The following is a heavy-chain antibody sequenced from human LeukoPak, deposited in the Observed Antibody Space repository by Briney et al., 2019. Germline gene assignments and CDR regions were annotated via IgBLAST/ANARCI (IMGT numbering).Heavy chain of an antibody. CDR2: TYYRSKWNK. CDR1: GDIVSSNSAV. CDR3: ARGDIAFDY. Sequence: SQTLSLTCAVSGDIVSSNSAVWNWIRQAPSRGLEWLGKTYYRSKWNKGYAISVKSRISINPDTSKNQFTLQLSSVTPEDAAVYYCARGDIAFDYWGQGILVTVSS. J-gene: IGHJ4*02. V-gene: IGHV6-1*01. D-gene: IGHD3-9*01.